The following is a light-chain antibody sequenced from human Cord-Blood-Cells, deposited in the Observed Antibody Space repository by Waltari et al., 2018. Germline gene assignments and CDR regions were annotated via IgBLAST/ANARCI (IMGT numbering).Light chain of an antibody. V-gene: IGLV2-23*01. Sequence: QSALPQPASVSASPGQSITLSCTGTSSDGGSYNLVAWYQQHPGKAPKLMIYEGSKRPSGVSNRFSGSKSGNTASLTISGLQAEDEADYYCCSYAGSSTSYVFGTGTKVTVL. CDR2: EGS. CDR1: SSDGGSYNL. CDR3: CSYAGSSTSYV. J-gene: IGLJ1*01.